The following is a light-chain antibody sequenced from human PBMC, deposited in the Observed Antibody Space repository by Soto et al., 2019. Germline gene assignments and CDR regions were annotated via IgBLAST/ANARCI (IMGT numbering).Light chain of an antibody. CDR2: EVT. J-gene: IGLJ2*01. V-gene: IGLV2-8*01. CDR1: SSDVGGYNY. CDR3: TSYAGTNNWGV. Sequence: QSALTQPPSASGSPGQSVTISCTGTSSDVGGYNYVSWYQQHPGKVPKLVIYEVTKRPSGVPDRFSGSRSGNTASLTVSGLQAEDEAEYYCTSYAGTNNWGVIGGGTKLTVL.